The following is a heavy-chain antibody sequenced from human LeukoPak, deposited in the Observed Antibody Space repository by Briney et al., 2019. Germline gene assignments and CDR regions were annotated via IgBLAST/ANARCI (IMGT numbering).Heavy chain of an antibody. CDR2: IYDDGSKE. Sequence: PGGSLRLSCAASGFTFSNYGMHWVRQAPGKGLEWVAVIYDDGSKEYFADSVKGRFTISRDNSKNTVVLQMNSLRGEDTAVYYCARDFKSDYVDSWGQGTLVTVSS. CDR1: GFTFSNYG. CDR3: ARDFKSDYVDS. V-gene: IGHV3-33*01. J-gene: IGHJ4*02. D-gene: IGHD3-10*01.